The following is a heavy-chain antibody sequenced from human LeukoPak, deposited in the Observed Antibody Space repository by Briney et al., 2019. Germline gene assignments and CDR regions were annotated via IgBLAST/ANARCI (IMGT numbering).Heavy chain of an antibody. CDR3: ARGRIAAAGTFDY. J-gene: IGHJ4*02. CDR1: GFTFSSYS. V-gene: IGHV3-7*01. Sequence: PGGSLRLSCAASGFTFSSYSMNWVRQAPGKGLEWVANIKQDGSEKYYVDSVKGRFTISRDNAKNSLYLQMNSLRAEDTAVYYCARGRIAAAGTFDYWGQGTLVTVSS. CDR2: IKQDGSEK. D-gene: IGHD6-13*01.